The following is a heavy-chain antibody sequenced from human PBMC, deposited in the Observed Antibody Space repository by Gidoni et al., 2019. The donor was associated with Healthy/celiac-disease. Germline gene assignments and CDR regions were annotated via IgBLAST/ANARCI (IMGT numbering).Heavy chain of an antibody. CDR3: ARDPATYYYDSSGYEVDY. Sequence: EVQLVESGGGLVQPGGSLRLSCAASGFTFSSYWRSWVRQAPGKGLEWVANIKQDGSEKYYVDSVKGRFTISRDNAKNSLYLQMNSLRAEDTAVYYCARDPATYYYDSSGYEVDYWGQGTLVTVSS. J-gene: IGHJ4*02. V-gene: IGHV3-7*04. CDR2: IKQDGSEK. D-gene: IGHD3-22*01. CDR1: GFTFSSYW.